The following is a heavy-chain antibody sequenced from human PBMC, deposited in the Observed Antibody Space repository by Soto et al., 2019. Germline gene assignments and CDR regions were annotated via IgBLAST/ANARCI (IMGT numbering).Heavy chain of an antibody. CDR1: GFTFSSDS. V-gene: IGHV5-51*01. Sequence: PGESLKISCKAPGFTFSSDSLGWVRHMPGKGLQWMGNIFSSDSSAKYSPSFVGQVTISVDRSINTAYLQWSSLKASDTAIYYCGTWRGSSWFDYWGPGTLVTVSS. CDR3: GTWRGSSWFDY. J-gene: IGHJ4*02. D-gene: IGHD2-2*01. CDR2: IFSSDSSA.